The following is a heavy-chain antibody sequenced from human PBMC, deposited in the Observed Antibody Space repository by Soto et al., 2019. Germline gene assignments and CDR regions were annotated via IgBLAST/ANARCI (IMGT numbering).Heavy chain of an antibody. CDR3: ARVGSSSFGYYYYYMDV. CDR1: GGTFSSYT. J-gene: IGHJ6*03. Sequence: SVKVSCKASGGTFSSYTISWVRQAPGQGLEWMGRIIPILGIANYAQKFQGRVTITADKSTSTAYMELSSLRSEDTAVYYCARVGSSSFGYYYYYMDVWGKGTTVTVSS. D-gene: IGHD6-13*01. CDR2: IIPILGIA. V-gene: IGHV1-69*02.